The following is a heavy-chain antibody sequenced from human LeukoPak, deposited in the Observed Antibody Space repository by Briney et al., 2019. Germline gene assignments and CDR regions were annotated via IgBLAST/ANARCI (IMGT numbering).Heavy chain of an antibody. D-gene: IGHD7-27*01. J-gene: IGHJ4*02. Sequence: ASVEVSCKTSGYTFTDYGINWVRQAPGQGLEWMGWMSPNSGDTGYAQKFQDRVTMTRNTSISTAYMELSSLRSDDTAVYYCARGPPNWGYDYWGPGTLVTVSS. CDR2: MSPNSGDT. V-gene: IGHV1-8*01. CDR1: GYTFTDYG. CDR3: ARGPPNWGYDY.